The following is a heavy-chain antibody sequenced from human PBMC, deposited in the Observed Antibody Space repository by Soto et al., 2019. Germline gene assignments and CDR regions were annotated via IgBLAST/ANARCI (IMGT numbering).Heavy chain of an antibody. D-gene: IGHD6-19*01. J-gene: IGHJ4*01. V-gene: IGHV3-72*01. CDR1: GFTFSDHY. CDR3: TRVRLGSRRSSDY. CDR2: IKNKANSYTT. Sequence: GGSLRLSCAASGFTFSDHYMDWVRQALGKGLEWVGRIKNKANSYTTEDAAPVKGRFIISRDDSKNSVFLQMNRLKTDDTAVSYCTRVRLGSRRSSDYWGHGLLVTVSS.